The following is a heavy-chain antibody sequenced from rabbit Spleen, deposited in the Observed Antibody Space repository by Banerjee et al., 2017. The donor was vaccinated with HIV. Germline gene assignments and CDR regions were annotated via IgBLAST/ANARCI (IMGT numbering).Heavy chain of an antibody. CDR3: VRDQAHMLDL. Sequence: QEQLVESGGGLVLPGGSLKLSCKASGFDFRRYGVSWVRQAPGKGLEWIGYIDPVFGIAYYATWVSGRFSISRENTQNTVYLQLNSLTAADTATYFCVRDQAHMLDLWGQGTLVTVS. J-gene: IGHJ4*01. CDR1: GFDFRRYG. V-gene: IGHV1S47*01. D-gene: IGHD1-1*01. CDR2: IDPVFGIA.